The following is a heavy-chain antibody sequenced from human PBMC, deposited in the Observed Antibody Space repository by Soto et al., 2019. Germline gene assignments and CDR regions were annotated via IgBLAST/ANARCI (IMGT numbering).Heavy chain of an antibody. CDR3: AEGVSQWLARLDS. CDR1: GFTFTTYG. J-gene: IGHJ4*02. Sequence: GGSLRLSCAASGFTFTTYGVSWDRQSPDLGLEWVAVISNDARSQYYADSVQGRFTIFRHNSKNTVSLQMDILRTEHTSVFIGAEGVSQWLARLDSRGQGTRVTVSS. CDR2: ISNDARSQ. V-gene: IGHV3-30*18. D-gene: IGHD6-19*01.